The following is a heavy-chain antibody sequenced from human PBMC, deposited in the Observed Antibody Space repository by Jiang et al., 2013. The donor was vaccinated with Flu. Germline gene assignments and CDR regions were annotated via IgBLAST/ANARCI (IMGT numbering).Heavy chain of an antibody. J-gene: IGHJ4*02. CDR2: IDWDDDK. V-gene: IGHV2-70*11. CDR3: ARIKYCSSTSCYYFDY. Sequence: KPTQTLTLTCTFSGFSLSTSGLCVSWIRQPPGKALEWLARIDWDDDKYYNTSLKTRLTISKDTSKNQVVLTMTNMDPVGTATYYCARIKYCSSTSCYYFDYWGQGTLVTVSS. D-gene: IGHD2-2*01. CDR1: GFSLSTSGLC.